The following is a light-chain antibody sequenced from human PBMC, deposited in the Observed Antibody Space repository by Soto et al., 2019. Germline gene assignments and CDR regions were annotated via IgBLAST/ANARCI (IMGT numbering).Light chain of an antibody. J-gene: IGKJ5*01. V-gene: IGKV3-20*01. Sequence: EIVLTQSPGTLSLSPGERATLSCRASHSVSSSYLAWYRQKPGQAPRLLIYGASSRATGIPDRFSGSGSGTDFPLTISRLEPEDFAVYYCQQYGSSPTFGEGTRLEIK. CDR2: GAS. CDR3: QQYGSSPT. CDR1: HSVSSSY.